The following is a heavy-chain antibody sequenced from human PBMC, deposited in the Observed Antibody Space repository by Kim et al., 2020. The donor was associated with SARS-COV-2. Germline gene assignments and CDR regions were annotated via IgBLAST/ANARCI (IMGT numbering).Heavy chain of an antibody. CDR3: AGEFSGHDAFDI. Sequence: NYDPSLKGRVTMSVDTSKNQFSLKLSSVTAADTAVYYCAGEFSGHDAFDIWGQGTMVTVSS. D-gene: IGHD2-8*02. V-gene: IGHV4-4*07. J-gene: IGHJ3*02.